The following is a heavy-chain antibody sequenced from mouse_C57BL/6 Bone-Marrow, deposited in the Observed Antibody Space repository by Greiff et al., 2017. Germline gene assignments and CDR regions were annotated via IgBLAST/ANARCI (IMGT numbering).Heavy chain of an antibody. CDR3: GRQTAQDQAWFAY. Sequence: VQLQQSGSELRSPGSSVKLSCKDFDSEVFPIAYMSWVRQKPGHGFEWIGGILPSIGRTIYGEKFEDKAILDADTLSNTAYLELNSLTSEDSAIYYCGRQTAQDQAWFAYWGQGTLVTVSA. CDR2: ILPSIGRT. CDR1: DSEVFPIAY. V-gene: IGHV15-2*01. J-gene: IGHJ3*01. D-gene: IGHD3-2*02.